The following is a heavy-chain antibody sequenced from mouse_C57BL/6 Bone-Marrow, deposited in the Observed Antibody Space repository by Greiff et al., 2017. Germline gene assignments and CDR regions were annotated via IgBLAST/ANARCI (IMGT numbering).Heavy chain of an antibody. V-gene: IGHV14-3*01. J-gene: IGHJ4*01. D-gene: IGHD2-4*01. CDR2: IDPANGNT. CDR3: ARVYYDPRYAMDY. CDR1: GFNIKNTY. Sequence: EVQGVESVAELVRPGASVKLSCTASGFNIKNTYMHWVKQRPEQGLEWIGRIDPANGNTKYTPQFPGKATITADTSSNTAYLQLSSLTSEDTAIYYCARVYYDPRYAMDYWGQGTSVTVSS.